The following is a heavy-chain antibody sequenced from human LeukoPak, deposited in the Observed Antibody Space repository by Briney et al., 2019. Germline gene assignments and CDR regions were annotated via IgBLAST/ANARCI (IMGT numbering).Heavy chain of an antibody. V-gene: IGHV3-48*04. CDR3: ARDYDRTGYKFDY. Sequence: GSLRLSCAASGFTFTTYSMNWVRQAPGKGLEWVSYINSGSSTIYYADSVKGRFTISRDNAKNSLYLQMNSLRAEDTAVYYCARDYDRTGYKFDYWGQGTLVTVSS. CDR2: INSGSSTI. CDR1: GFTFTTYS. J-gene: IGHJ4*02. D-gene: IGHD3-22*01.